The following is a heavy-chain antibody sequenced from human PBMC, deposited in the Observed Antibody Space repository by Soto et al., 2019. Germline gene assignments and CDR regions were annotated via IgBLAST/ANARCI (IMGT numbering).Heavy chain of an antibody. CDR1: GFTFSAYI. CDR2: IGTSGGSI. V-gene: IGHV3-21*01. D-gene: IGHD2-2*01. Sequence: EVQLVQSGGGQVQPGGSLTLSCAASGFTFSAYIMNWVRQAPGKGLEWVSSIGTSGGSIFYADSVRGRFTISRDNAKNSLHLQMNSLRAEDTAVYYCARSSISGDVWGQGTTVTVSS. J-gene: IGHJ6*02. CDR3: ARSSISGDV.